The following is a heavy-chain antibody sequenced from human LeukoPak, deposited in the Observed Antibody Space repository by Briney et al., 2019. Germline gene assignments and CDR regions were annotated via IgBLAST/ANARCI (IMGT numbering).Heavy chain of an antibody. J-gene: IGHJ4*02. D-gene: IGHD3-9*01. Sequence: GESLKISCKGSGYNFTIYWIGWVRQMPGKGLEGMGIIYPGDSDTRYSPSCQGQVTISADKSISTAYLQWSSLKASDTAMYYCASHSDFDILTGYGDYWGQGPLVTVSS. CDR3: ASHSDFDILTGYGDY. V-gene: IGHV5-51*01. CDR1: GYNFTIYW. CDR2: IYPGDSDT.